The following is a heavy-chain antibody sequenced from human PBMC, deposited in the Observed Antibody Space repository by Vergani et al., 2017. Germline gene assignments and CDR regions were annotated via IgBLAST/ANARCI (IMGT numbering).Heavy chain of an antibody. J-gene: IGHJ4*02. V-gene: IGHV3-23*01. CDR2: ISGHGDNI. CDR1: GFTFSTCA. Sequence: EVRLLDSGGGLVQPGGSLRLSCAASGFTFSTCATSWVRQAPGKGLEWVSAISGHGDNIFYADSVKGRFTISRDNSKNTLFLQMNSLRVEDTAIYYCAKKHCSSTSCPFDSWGQGTLVTVSS. CDR3: AKKHCSSTSCPFDS. D-gene: IGHD2-2*01.